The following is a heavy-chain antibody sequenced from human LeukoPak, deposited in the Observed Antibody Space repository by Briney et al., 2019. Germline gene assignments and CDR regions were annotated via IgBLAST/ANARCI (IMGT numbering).Heavy chain of an antibody. CDR1: GFTFSSYA. J-gene: IGHJ4*02. Sequence: PGGSLRLSCAASGFTFSSYAMSWVRQAPGKGLEWVSAISGSGGSTYYADSVKGRFTISRDNSKNTLYLQMNSLRAEDTAVYYCAKVATYYYDSSGYDFDYWGQGTLVTVSS. D-gene: IGHD3-22*01. V-gene: IGHV3-23*01. CDR2: ISGSGGST. CDR3: AKVATYYYDSSGYDFDY.